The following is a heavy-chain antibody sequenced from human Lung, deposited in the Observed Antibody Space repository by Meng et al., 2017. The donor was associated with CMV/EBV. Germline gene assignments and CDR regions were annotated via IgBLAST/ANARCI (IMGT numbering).Heavy chain of an antibody. CDR3: ASFPPPGKQWLVTDY. Sequence: VRLRGSGPGLGNPSGTLSLTCAVSGGAISSSNWWSWGRQPPGKGLEWIGEIYHSGSTNYNPSLKSRVTISVDKSKNQFSLKLSSVTAADTAVYYCASFPPPGKQWLVTDYWGQGTLVTVSS. J-gene: IGHJ4*02. CDR2: IYHSGST. CDR1: GGAISSSNW. V-gene: IGHV4-4*02. D-gene: IGHD6-19*01.